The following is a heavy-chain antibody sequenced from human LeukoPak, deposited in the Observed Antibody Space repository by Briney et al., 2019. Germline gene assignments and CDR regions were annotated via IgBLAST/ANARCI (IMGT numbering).Heavy chain of an antibody. CDR2: IHYGGTT. D-gene: IGHD2-21*02. J-gene: IGHJ4*02. Sequence: ASETLSLTCTVSGGSIGSGYHWAWIRQPPGKGLEWIGSIHYGGTTHYNPSLQSRVTISADTSKNQFALDLRSVTAADTAVYYCTRDIGDFVSDFWGQGTLVTVSS. V-gene: IGHV4-39*02. CDR1: GGSIGSGYH. CDR3: TRDIGDFVSDF.